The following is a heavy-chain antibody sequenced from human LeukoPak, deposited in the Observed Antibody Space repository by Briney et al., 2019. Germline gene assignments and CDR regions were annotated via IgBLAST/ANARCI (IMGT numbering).Heavy chain of an antibody. J-gene: IGHJ3*02. D-gene: IGHD1-14*01. CDR3: ARDKSIPNLDAFDI. CDR1: GFMFRSYW. Sequence: GGSLRLSCTASGFMFRSYWMTWVRQAPGKGLEWEANIKYAGSEKNYLDSVRGRFTISRDDARNSLYLQMNSLRVEDTAVYYCARDKSIPNLDAFDIWGQGTVVTVSS. V-gene: IGHV3-7*05. CDR2: IKYAGSEK.